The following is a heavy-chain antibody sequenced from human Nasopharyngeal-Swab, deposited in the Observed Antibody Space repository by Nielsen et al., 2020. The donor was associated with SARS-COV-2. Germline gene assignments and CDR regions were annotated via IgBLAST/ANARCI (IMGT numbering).Heavy chain of an antibody. CDR1: GFSVSYNY. J-gene: IGHJ5*02. Sequence: GESLKISCEVSGFSVSYNYMSWVRQAPGKGLEWVAVIYSRGETHYTDSVKGRFTISRDNSKNTLYLQMNSLRAEDTAVYYCASGLYYYGSGSSQNWFDPWGQGTLVTVSS. V-gene: IGHV3-66*01. D-gene: IGHD3-10*01. CDR2: IYSRGET. CDR3: ASGLYYYGSGSSQNWFDP.